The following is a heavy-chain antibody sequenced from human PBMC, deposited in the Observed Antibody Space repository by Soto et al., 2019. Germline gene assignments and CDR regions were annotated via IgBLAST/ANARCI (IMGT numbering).Heavy chain of an antibody. V-gene: IGHV1-69*13. D-gene: IGHD6-19*01. CDR2: IIPLFGTA. CDR3: ARPKGSYSSGYYYFDY. J-gene: IGHJ4*02. Sequence: AASVKVSCKVSGYTLTELSMHWVRQAPGQGLEWMGAIIPLFGTADYAQKFQGRVTITADESTSTAYMELSSLRSEDTAVYYCARPKGSYSSGYYYFDYWGQGTLVTVSS. CDR1: GYTLTELS.